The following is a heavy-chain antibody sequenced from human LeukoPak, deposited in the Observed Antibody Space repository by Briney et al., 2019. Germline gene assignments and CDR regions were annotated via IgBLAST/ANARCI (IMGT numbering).Heavy chain of an antibody. CDR3: ARHEKSWVESNLDY. CDR1: GYRFNTHW. Sequence: GESLKISCEASGYRFNTHWIGWVRQMPGKGLEWMGIIYPGDSDTRYSPSFQGQVTISADKSIRTAYLQWTSLKASDTAVYFCARHEKSWVESNLDYWGQGTLVTVSS. D-gene: IGHD1-1*01. CDR2: IYPGDSDT. J-gene: IGHJ4*02. V-gene: IGHV5-51*01.